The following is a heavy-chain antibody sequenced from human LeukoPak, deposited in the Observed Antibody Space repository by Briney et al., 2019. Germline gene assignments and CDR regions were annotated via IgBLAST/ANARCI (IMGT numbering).Heavy chain of an antibody. CDR1: GYTFSNYV. CDR2: ISTYTGNS. CDR3: ARTMTTGTTHGELDF. Sequence: ASVKVSCKASGYTFSNYVLTWVRQAPGQGLEWMGRISTYTGNSNYAQKFQDRVTMTTDTSTSTAYMELRNLSSDDMAVYYCARTMTTGTTHGELDFWGQGTLVTVSS. V-gene: IGHV1-18*03. D-gene: IGHD4-17*01. J-gene: IGHJ4*02.